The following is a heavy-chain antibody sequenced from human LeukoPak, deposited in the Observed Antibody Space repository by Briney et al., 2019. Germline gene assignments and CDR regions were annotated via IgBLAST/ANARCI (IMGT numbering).Heavy chain of an antibody. CDR1: GGSLSGYY. CDR3: GRGSIAARHGDY. V-gene: IGHV4-34*01. CDR2: IKHSGST. Sequence: SETLSLTCALYGGSLSGYYWSWIRHPPGKGLECIGEIKHSGSTNYNLSLKSRVTISVDTSKIQFSLKLSSVTAADTAVYYCGRGSIAARHGDYWGQGTLVTVST. J-gene: IGHJ4*02. D-gene: IGHD6-6*01.